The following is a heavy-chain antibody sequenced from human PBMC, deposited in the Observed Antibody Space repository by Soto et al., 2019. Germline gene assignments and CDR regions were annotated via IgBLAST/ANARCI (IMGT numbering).Heavy chain of an antibody. D-gene: IGHD3-10*01. CDR2: INPNSGGT. Sequence: GASVKVSCKASGYIFTGYYMHWVRQAPGQGLEWMGWINPNSGGTNYAQKFQGRVTMTRDTSISTAYMELSRLRSDDTAVYYCARPRFYGSGSYYDYWGQGTLVTVSS. CDR3: ARPRFYGSGSYYDY. J-gene: IGHJ4*02. V-gene: IGHV1-2*02. CDR1: GYIFTGYY.